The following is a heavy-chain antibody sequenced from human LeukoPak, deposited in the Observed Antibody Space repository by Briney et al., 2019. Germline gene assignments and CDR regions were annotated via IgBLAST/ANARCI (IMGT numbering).Heavy chain of an antibody. V-gene: IGHV3-13*01. D-gene: IGHD6-13*01. CDR2: IDTDGNT. J-gene: IGHJ4*02. CDR3: ARDRVGDPLGY. Sequence: GGSLRLSCAASGFTFSSHDMHWVRQATGTAMELVPVIDTDGNTYYPGSVKGRFIISRNNAKNSLYLQVNSLRAGDTPMYTCARDRVGDPLGYWGQGTLVTVSS. CDR1: GFTFSSHD.